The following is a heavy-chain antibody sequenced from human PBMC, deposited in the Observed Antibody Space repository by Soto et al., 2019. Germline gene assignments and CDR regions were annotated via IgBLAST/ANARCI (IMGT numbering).Heavy chain of an antibody. CDR2: IIPIFGTA. J-gene: IGHJ4*02. CDR3: ARDRRDGYNYYFDY. Sequence: XSVKVSFKASGGTFISYAISWVRQAPGQGLEWMGGIIPIFGTANYAQKFQGRVTITADESTSTAYMELSSLRSEDTAVYYCARDRRDGYNYYFDYWGQGTLVTVSS. CDR1: GGTFISYA. V-gene: IGHV1-69*13. D-gene: IGHD5-12*01.